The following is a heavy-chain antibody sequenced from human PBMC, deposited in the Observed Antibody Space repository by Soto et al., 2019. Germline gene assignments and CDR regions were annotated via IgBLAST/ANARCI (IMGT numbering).Heavy chain of an antibody. CDR3: ARYCSGGSCYYYYYGMDV. CDR2: IYYSGST. Sequence: SETLSLTCTVSGGTISSGDYYWSWIRQPPGKGLEWIGYIYYSGSTYYNPSLKSRVTISVDTSKNQFSLKLSSVTAADTAVYYCARYCSGGSCYYYYYGMDVWGQGTTVTVSS. V-gene: IGHV4-30-4*01. D-gene: IGHD2-15*01. CDR1: GGTISSGDYY. J-gene: IGHJ6*02.